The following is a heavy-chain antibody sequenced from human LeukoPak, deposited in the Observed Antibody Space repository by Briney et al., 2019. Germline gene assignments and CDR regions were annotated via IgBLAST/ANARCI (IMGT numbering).Heavy chain of an antibody. D-gene: IGHD2-2*01. V-gene: IGHV1-2*02. Sequence: ASVKVSCKASGYTFTGYYMHWVRQAPGQGLEWMGWINPNSGGTNYAQKFQGRVTMTRDTSISTAYMELSRLRSDDTAMYYCARGKGGDCSSTSCYYYWGQGTLVTVSS. CDR3: ARGKGGDCSSTSCYYY. CDR1: GYTFTGYY. CDR2: INPNSGGT. J-gene: IGHJ4*02.